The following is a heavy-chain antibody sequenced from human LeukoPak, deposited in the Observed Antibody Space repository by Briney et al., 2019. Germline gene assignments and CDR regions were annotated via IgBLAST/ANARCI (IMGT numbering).Heavy chain of an antibody. CDR2: IYYSGST. D-gene: IGHD3-22*01. CDR3: ASRYYDNSPFDP. CDR1: VASLCSYS. V-gene: IGHV4-59*13. Sequence: SETLSLTCTVSVASLCSYSWSWIRQAPGKGLEWIEYIYYSGSTNYNPSLKSRVTITLNKSKNQFSLKLSCVTAADTAVYYCASRYYDNSPFDPWGQGILVTVSS. J-gene: IGHJ5*02.